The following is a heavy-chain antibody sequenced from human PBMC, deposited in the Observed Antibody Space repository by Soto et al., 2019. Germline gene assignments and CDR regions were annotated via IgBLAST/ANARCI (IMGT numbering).Heavy chain of an antibody. CDR2: INAGNGNT. J-gene: IGHJ4*02. V-gene: IGHV1-3*01. CDR1: GYTFTSYA. D-gene: IGHD1-26*01. CDR3: ASSGRPHHIDY. Sequence: DASVKVACKASGYTFTSYAMHWVRQAPGQRLEWMGWINAGNGNTKYSQKFQGRVTITRDTSASTAYMELSSLRSEDTAVYYCASSGRPHHIDYWGQGTLLTVSS.